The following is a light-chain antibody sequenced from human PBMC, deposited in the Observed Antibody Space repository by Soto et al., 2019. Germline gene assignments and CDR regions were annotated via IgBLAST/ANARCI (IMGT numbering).Light chain of an antibody. V-gene: IGKV3-11*01. J-gene: IGKJ2*01. CDR1: QNVSSF. CDR3: QQRNNWPPT. CDR2: DAS. Sequence: EIVLTQSPATQSLSPGERATISYRASQNVSSFLAWYQQKTGQAPRLLISDASNRATVIPARFIGSGFGTDFTLTISSLEPEDFAVYYCQQRNNWPPTFGQGTKVDIK.